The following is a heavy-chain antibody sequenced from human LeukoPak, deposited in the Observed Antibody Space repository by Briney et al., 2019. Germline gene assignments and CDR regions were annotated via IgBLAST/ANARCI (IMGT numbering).Heavy chain of an antibody. CDR3: VRYNNYGYYFDY. V-gene: IGHV4-38-2*01. D-gene: IGHD4-11*01. J-gene: IGHJ4*02. Sequence: SETLSLTCAVSGYSITSGYYWGWIRQPPGKGLEWIESIYHSGSTYYNPSLKSRLTISVDTSKNQFSLRLSSVTAADTAVYYCVRYNNYGYYFDYWGQGTLVTVSS. CDR1: GYSITSGYY. CDR2: IYHSGST.